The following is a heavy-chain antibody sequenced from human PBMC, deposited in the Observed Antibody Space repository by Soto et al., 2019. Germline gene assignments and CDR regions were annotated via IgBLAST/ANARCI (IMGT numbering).Heavy chain of an antibody. Sequence: QVQLVQSGAEVKKPGSSVKVSCKASGGTFSSYTISWVRQAPGQGLEWMGRIIPILGIANYAQKFQGRVTITADKSTSTAYMELSSLRSEDTAVYYCARAPELNPNAFDIWGQGTMVTVSS. J-gene: IGHJ3*02. CDR1: GGTFSSYT. V-gene: IGHV1-69*02. CDR3: ARAPELNPNAFDI. CDR2: IIPILGIA.